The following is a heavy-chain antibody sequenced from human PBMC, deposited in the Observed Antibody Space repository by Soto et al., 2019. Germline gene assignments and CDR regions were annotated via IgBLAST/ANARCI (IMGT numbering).Heavy chain of an antibody. CDR3: ARDLVEVTYFDY. Sequence: ASVKVSRKASGYTFTSYYMHWVRQAPGQGLEWMGIINPSGGSTSYAQKFQGRVTMTRDTSTSTVYMELRSLRSEDTAVYYCARDLVEVTYFDYWGQGTLVTVSS. V-gene: IGHV1-46*01. CDR2: INPSGGST. CDR1: GYTFTSYY. J-gene: IGHJ4*02.